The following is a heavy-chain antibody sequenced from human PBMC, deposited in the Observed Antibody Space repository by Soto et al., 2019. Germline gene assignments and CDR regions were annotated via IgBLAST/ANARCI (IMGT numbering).Heavy chain of an antibody. D-gene: IGHD6-6*01. J-gene: IGHJ1*01. CDR3: ARENSRIAPRLFQH. CDR1: GFIFSDYA. V-gene: IGHV3-30-3*01. Sequence: PWGVLRLSCVASGFIFSDYAMHWARQAPGKGLVWVALISPDGGNQYYSESAKGRFTISRDNSKNTLYLQMNDLRPDDTALYYCARENSRIAPRLFQHWGHGSLVTVSS. CDR2: ISPDGGNQ.